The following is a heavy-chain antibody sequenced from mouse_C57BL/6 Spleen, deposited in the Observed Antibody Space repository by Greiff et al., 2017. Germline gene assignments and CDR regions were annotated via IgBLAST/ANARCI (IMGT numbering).Heavy chain of an antibody. V-gene: IGHV1-11*01. J-gene: IGHJ1*03. D-gene: IGHD1-1*01. CDR2: IYPVSGET. Sequence: QVQLKESGAELASPGASVTLSCKASGYTFTDHIMNWVKKRPGQGLEWIGRIYPVSGETNYNQKFMGKATFSVDRSSSTVYMVLNSLTSEDPAVYYCGRNITTVVAPWYFDVWGTGTTVTVSS. CDR3: GRNITTVVAPWYFDV. CDR1: GYTFTDHI.